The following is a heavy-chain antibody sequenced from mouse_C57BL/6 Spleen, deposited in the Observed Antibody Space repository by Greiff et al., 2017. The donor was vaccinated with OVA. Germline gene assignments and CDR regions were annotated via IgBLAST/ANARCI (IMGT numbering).Heavy chain of an antibody. J-gene: IGHJ2*01. CDR1: GFTFSSYA. V-gene: IGHV5-4*01. D-gene: IGHD4-1*01. CDR3: ARDRELGRRDYFDY. Sequence: EVKLVESGGGLVKPGGSLKLSCAACGFTFSSYAMSWVRQTPEKRLEWVATISDGGSYTYYPDNVKGRFTISRDNAKNNLYLQMSHLKSEDTAMYYCARDRELGRRDYFDYWGQGTTLTVSS. CDR2: ISDGGSYT.